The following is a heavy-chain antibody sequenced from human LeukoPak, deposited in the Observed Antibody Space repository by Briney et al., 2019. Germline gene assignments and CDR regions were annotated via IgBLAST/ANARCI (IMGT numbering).Heavy chain of an antibody. Sequence: SETLSLTCTVSGGSVSSSSYYWSWIRQPPGKGLEWIGYISYRGSTNYNPSLKSRVILLLDTSKNQFSLKLSSVTAADTAVYYCARGARPNTWGQGTLVTVSS. J-gene: IGHJ4*02. CDR1: GGSVSSSSYY. CDR2: ISYRGST. V-gene: IGHV4-61*01. CDR3: ARGARPNT. D-gene: IGHD2-8*01.